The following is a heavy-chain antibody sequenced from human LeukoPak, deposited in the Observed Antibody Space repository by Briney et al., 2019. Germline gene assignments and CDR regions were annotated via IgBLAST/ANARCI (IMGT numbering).Heavy chain of an antibody. Sequence: PSETLSLTCTVSGGSISSYYWSWIRQPAGKGLEWIGEIYHSGSTNYNPSLKSRVIISVDKSKNQFSLKLSSVTAADTAVYYCARRRWLQLVGTFDIWGQGTMVTVSS. CDR3: ARRRWLQLVGTFDI. CDR2: IYHSGST. J-gene: IGHJ3*02. CDR1: GGSISSYY. V-gene: IGHV4-59*12. D-gene: IGHD5-24*01.